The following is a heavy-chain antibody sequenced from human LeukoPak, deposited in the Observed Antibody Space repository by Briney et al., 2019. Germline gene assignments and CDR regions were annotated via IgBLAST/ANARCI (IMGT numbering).Heavy chain of an antibody. Sequence: GRSLRLSCAASGFTFSSYGMHWVRQAPGKGLEWVAVISYDGSNKYYADSVKGRFTISRDNSKNTLYLQMNSLRAEDTAVYYCAKDYTGRIYDFWSGYSIEGYFDYWGQGTLVTVSS. CDR3: AKDYTGRIYDFWSGYSIEGYFDY. CDR2: ISYDGSNK. V-gene: IGHV3-30*18. D-gene: IGHD3-3*01. CDR1: GFTFSSYG. J-gene: IGHJ4*02.